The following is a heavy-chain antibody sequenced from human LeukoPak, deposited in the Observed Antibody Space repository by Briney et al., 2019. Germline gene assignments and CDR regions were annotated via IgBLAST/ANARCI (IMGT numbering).Heavy chain of an antibody. CDR3: ARDIRWNCFDS. V-gene: IGHV3-43*01. CDR2: ISRDGSTL. Sequence: GGSLTLSCVASGFIFDDSLMHWVRQAPGKGLEWVSVISRDGSTLYYADSVKVRSANTRDDSKNSLFLQMNSLTTEHTAVYSCARDIRWNCFDSWGQGTLVTVSS. CDR1: GFIFDDSL. J-gene: IGHJ4*02. D-gene: IGHD2-15*01.